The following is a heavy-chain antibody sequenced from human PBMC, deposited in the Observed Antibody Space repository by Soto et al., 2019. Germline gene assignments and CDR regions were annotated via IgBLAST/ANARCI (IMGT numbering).Heavy chain of an antibody. Sequence: GGSLRLSCAASGFTFSDFWMTWVRQAPGKGLEWVANIRQDGGEKYYVDSVKGRVTISRDDAKNSLYLQMNSLRAEDTAVYYCARAYDSWSGYFSFDPWGQGTLVTVSS. CDR1: GFTFSDFW. CDR3: ARAYDSWSGYFSFDP. D-gene: IGHD3-3*01. V-gene: IGHV3-7*04. CDR2: IRQDGGEK. J-gene: IGHJ5*02.